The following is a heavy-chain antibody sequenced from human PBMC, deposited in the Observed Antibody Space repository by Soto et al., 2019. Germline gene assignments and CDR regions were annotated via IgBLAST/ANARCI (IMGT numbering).Heavy chain of an antibody. CDR1: GFTFSSYS. D-gene: IGHD3-3*01. V-gene: IGHV3-21*01. CDR2: ISSSSSYI. Sequence: PGGSLRLSCAASGFTFSSYSMNWVRQAPGKGLEWVSSISSSSSYIYYADSVKGRFTISRDNAKNSLYLQMNSLRAEDTAVYYCARDFRGFDRTYYDFWSGYYVSSYYGMDVCGQGPTVTVSS. J-gene: IGHJ6*02. CDR3: ARDFRGFDRTYYDFWSGYYVSSYYGMDV.